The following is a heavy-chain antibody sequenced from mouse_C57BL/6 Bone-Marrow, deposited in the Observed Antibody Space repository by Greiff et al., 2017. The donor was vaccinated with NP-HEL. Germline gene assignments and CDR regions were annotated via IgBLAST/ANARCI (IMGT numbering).Heavy chain of an antibody. CDR2: IWSGGST. CDR1: GFSLTSYG. CDR3: ARKYYGSSYVGFAY. J-gene: IGHJ3*01. Sequence: VQLQESGPGLVQPSQSLSITCTVSGFSLTSYGVHWVRQSPGKGLEWLGVIWSGGSTDYNAAFISRLSISKDNSKSQVFCKMNSLQAADTAIYYCARKYYGSSYVGFAYWGQGTLFTVSA. D-gene: IGHD1-1*01. V-gene: IGHV2-2*01.